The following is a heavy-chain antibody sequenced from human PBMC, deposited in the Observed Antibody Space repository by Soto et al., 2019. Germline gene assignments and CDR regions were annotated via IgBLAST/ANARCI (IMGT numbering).Heavy chain of an antibody. CDR2: INPNSGGT. Sequence: GASVKVSCKASGYTFTGYYMHWVRQAPGQGLEWMGWINPNSGGTNYAQKFQGWVTMTRDTSISTAYMELSRLRSDDTAVYYCARDQRATQLGYCISTSCLHYYYYYGMDVWGQGTTVTVSS. V-gene: IGHV1-2*04. D-gene: IGHD2-2*01. CDR1: GYTFTGYY. CDR3: ARDQRATQLGYCISTSCLHYYYYYGMDV. J-gene: IGHJ6*02.